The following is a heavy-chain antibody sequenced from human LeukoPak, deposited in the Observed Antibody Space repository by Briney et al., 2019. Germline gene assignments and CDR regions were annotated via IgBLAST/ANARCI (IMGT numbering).Heavy chain of an antibody. CDR3: TTPYYYDSSGYYLVDY. CDR2: IKSKTDGGTT. Sequence: GGSLRLSCAASGFTFSNAWMSWVRQAPGKGLEWVGRIKSKTDGGTTDYAAPVKGRFTISRDDSKNTLYLQMNSLKTEDTAVYYCTTPYYYDSSGYYLVDYWGQGTLVTVSS. D-gene: IGHD3-22*01. CDR1: GFTFSNAW. J-gene: IGHJ4*02. V-gene: IGHV3-15*01.